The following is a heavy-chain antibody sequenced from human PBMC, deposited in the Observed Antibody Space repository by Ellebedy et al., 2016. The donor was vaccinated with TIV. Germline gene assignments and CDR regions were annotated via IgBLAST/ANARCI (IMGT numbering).Heavy chain of an antibody. D-gene: IGHD3-9*01. Sequence: GESLKISCAASGFTFSSYSMNWVRQAPGKGLEWVAVIWYDGSNKYYADSVKGRFTISRDNSKNTLYLQMNSLRAEDTAVYYCARGLRYFDWSFDYWGQGTLVTVSS. J-gene: IGHJ4*02. CDR3: ARGLRYFDWSFDY. CDR1: GFTFSSYS. V-gene: IGHV3-33*08. CDR2: IWYDGSNK.